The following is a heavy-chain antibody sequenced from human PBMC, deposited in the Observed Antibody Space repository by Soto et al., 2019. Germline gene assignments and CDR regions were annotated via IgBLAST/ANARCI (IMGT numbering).Heavy chain of an antibody. Sequence: GGSLRLSCAASGFTFSSYAMIWVRQAPGKGLEWVSGISGSGGSTHYADSVKGRFTISRDNSKNTLFLQMNSLRAEDTALYYCAKDPYYYDSSGPDYWGQGALVTVSS. V-gene: IGHV3-23*01. CDR3: AKDPYYYDSSGPDY. CDR1: GFTFSSYA. J-gene: IGHJ4*02. CDR2: ISGSGGST. D-gene: IGHD3-22*01.